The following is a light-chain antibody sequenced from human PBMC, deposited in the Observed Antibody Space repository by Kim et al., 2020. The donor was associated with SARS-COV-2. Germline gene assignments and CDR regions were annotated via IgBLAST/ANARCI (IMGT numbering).Light chain of an antibody. CDR3: LLSYSGVWV. Sequence: PGGTVTITWSASTGPVTRSHFPCRRQQRPGQAPRTLISDTTNTRAGTPARFAGSLLGDKAARTVSGAQTEDEADYFCLLSYSGVWVFGGGTQRTVL. CDR1: TGPVTRSHF. CDR2: DTT. V-gene: IGLV7-46*01. J-gene: IGLJ3*02.